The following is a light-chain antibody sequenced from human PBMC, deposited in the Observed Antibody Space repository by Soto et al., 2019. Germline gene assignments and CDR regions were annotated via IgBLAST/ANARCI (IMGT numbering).Light chain of an antibody. J-gene: IGKJ1*01. V-gene: IGKV3-20*01. CDR1: QSVSSSY. CDR2: GAS. Sequence: EIVLTQSPGTLSLSQGEGATLSCRASQSVSSSYFAWYQQKPGQAPRLLIYGASSRATGIPDRFSGSGSGTDFTLTISRLEPEDFAVCYCQQYGSSPWTFGQGTKVETK. CDR3: QQYGSSPWT.